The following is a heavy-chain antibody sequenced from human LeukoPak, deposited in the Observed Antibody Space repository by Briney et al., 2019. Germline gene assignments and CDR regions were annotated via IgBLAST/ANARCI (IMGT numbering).Heavy chain of an antibody. D-gene: IGHD5-18*01. Sequence: KPSETLSLTCTVSGGSISSYYWSWIRQPPGKGLEWIGYIYYSGSTNYNPSLKSRVTISVDTSKNQFSLKLSSVTAADTAVYYCARVSSPDDRYGKGDYYYYMDVWGKGTTVTVSS. CDR3: ARVSSPDDRYGKGDYYYYMDV. CDR1: GGSISSYY. J-gene: IGHJ6*03. CDR2: IYYSGST. V-gene: IGHV4-59*01.